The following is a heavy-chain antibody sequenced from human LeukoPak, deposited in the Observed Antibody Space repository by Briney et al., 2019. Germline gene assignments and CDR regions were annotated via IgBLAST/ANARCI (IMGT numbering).Heavy chain of an antibody. CDR1: GFTFTGYY. J-gene: IGHJ4*02. CDR3: ARDSYGGNWSLGY. V-gene: IGHV1-2*02. Sequence: ASVKLSCKASGFTFTGYYIHWVRQAPGQGLEWMGWVNPNSGGTNYAQVFQGRVTMTRDTSINTAYMELSGLRSDDTAVYYCARDSYGGNWSLGYWGQGTLVTVSS. CDR2: VNPNSGGT. D-gene: IGHD4-23*01.